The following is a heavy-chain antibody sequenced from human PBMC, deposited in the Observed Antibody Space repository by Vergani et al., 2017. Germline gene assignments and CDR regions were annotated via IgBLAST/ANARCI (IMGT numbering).Heavy chain of an antibody. J-gene: IGHJ6*02. Sequence: QVQLQESGPGLVKPSQTLSLTCTVSGGSISSGGYYWSWIRQHPGKGLEWIGYIDYSGSTYYKPSLKSRVTLSVDTSKNQFSLKLSSVTAADTAVYYCARDRAMTAMVMGRYYYGMDVWGQGTTVTVSS. CDR1: GGSISSGGYY. D-gene: IGHD5-18*01. V-gene: IGHV4-31*03. CDR2: IDYSGST. CDR3: ARDRAMTAMVMGRYYYGMDV.